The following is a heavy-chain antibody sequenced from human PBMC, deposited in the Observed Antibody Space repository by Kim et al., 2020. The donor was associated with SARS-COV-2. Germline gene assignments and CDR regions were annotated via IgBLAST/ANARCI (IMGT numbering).Heavy chain of an antibody. Sequence: GGSLRLSCAASGFTFSSYWMSWVRQAPGKGLEWVANIKQDGSEKYYVDSVKGRFTISSDNAKNSLYLQMNSLRAEDTAVYYCARVSGLLWFGELLYDYYYGMDVWGQGTTVTVSS. CDR2: IKQDGSEK. D-gene: IGHD3-10*01. CDR3: ARVSGLLWFGELLYDYYYGMDV. J-gene: IGHJ6*02. CDR1: GFTFSSYW. V-gene: IGHV3-7*01.